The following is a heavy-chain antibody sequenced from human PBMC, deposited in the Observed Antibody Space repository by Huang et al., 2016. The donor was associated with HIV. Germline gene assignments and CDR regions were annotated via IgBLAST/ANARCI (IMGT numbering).Heavy chain of an antibody. Sequence: EVQLVQSGAEVKKPGESLKISCKGFGYSFTSYWIGWVRQMPGKGLEWMGITYPGDPDTRYSPSFRGHVTISADKSVSTAYLQWSDLKASDTAMYYCARLFDYGDTFDYWGQGTLVTVSS. CDR1: GYSFTSYW. J-gene: IGHJ4*02. CDR2: TYPGDPDT. D-gene: IGHD4-17*01. V-gene: IGHV5-51*01. CDR3: ARLFDYGDTFDY.